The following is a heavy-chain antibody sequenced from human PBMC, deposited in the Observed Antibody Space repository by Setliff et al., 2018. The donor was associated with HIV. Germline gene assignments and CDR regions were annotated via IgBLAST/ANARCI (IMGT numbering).Heavy chain of an antibody. D-gene: IGHD3-16*01. V-gene: IGHV3-74*03. J-gene: IGHJ4*02. CDR2: INNDGRKT. Sequence: PGGSLRLSCAASGFTFSTYWMHWVRQAPGKGLVWVSHINNDGRKTTYADSVKGRFTISRDNSKNTLYLQMNSLRAEDTAVYYCGKDRYDNYVWGSYHGPDFWGQGTLVTVSS. CDR3: GKDRYDNYVWGSYHGPDF. CDR1: GFTFSTYW.